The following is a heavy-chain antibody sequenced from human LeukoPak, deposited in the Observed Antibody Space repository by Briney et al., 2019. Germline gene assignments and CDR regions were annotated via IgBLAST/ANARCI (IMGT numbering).Heavy chain of an antibody. J-gene: IGHJ4*02. V-gene: IGHV4-39*01. Sequence: SETLSLTCTVSGGSISSSGYYWGWIRQPPGKGLEWIGSSYYSGSTYYNPSLKSRVTISVDTSKNQLCLKLSSVTAADTAVYYCARLVGHNYGYSDYWGQGTLVTVSS. CDR2: SYYSGST. CDR1: GGSISSSGYY. D-gene: IGHD5-18*01. CDR3: ARLVGHNYGYSDY.